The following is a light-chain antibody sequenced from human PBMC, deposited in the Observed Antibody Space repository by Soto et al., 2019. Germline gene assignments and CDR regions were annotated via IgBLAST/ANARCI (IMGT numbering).Light chain of an antibody. CDR3: QQRVYWPPLT. CDR1: QSVGSY. CDR2: DAS. Sequence: EIMLTQSTATLSLSPGQRATLSCRASQSVGSYLAWYRQKPGQHPRLLIYDASNRATGIPPRFSGSGSGTEFTLAISSLEPEDFAIYYCQQRVYWPPLTFGGGTKVEMK. J-gene: IGKJ4*01. V-gene: IGKV3-11*01.